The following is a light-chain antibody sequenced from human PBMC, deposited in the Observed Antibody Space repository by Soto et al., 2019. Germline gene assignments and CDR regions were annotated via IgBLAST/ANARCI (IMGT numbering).Light chain of an antibody. CDR1: QSVSNN. J-gene: IGKJ5*01. CDR2: GAS. CDR3: QQYNNWPLT. V-gene: IGKV3-15*01. Sequence: EIVMTQSPATLSVSPGERATLSCGASQSVSNNLAWYQQKPGQAPRLLIYGASTRATGVPARFSGSGSGTDFTLTMSSLLSEDFAVYYCQQYNNWPLTFGQGTRLEI.